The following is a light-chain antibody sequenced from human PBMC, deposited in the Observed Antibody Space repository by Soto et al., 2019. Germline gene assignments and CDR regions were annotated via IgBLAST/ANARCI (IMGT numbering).Light chain of an antibody. V-gene: IGKV2-28*01. J-gene: IGKJ4*01. CDR2: LGS. Sequence: DIVMTQSPLSLPVTPGEPASISCRSSQSLLHSNGYNYLDWYLQKPGQSPQLLIYLGSNRASGVPDRFSGSGSGTGFTLKISRVEAEDVRVYYCMQALQTPLTFGGGTKVEIK. CDR1: QSLLHSNGYNY. CDR3: MQALQTPLT.